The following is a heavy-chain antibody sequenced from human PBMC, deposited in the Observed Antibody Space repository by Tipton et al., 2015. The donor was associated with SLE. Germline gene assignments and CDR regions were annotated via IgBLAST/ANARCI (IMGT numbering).Heavy chain of an antibody. CDR3: ARDPDYYDPSWYFDL. CDR1: GYSITSGHY. V-gene: IGHV4-38-2*02. J-gene: IGHJ2*01. D-gene: IGHD3-22*01. CDR2: IYHSDSI. Sequence: LRLSCTVSGYSITSGHYWGWIRQPPGKGLEWIGRIYHSDSIYYNPSLKSRVTISVDTSKNQFYLKLSSVTAADTAVYYCARDPDYYDPSWYFDLWGRGTLVTVSS.